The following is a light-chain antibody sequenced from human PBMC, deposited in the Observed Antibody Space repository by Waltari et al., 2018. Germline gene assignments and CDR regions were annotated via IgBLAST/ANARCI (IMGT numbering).Light chain of an antibody. J-gene: IGKJ2*01. CDR3: QQRSNWNT. V-gene: IGKV3-11*01. CDR2: NAS. CDR1: QSVGSS. Sequence: ETALTQSPVTLSLSPGEGATLSCKASQSVGSSLAWYQQKPGQAPRLLNYNASNRAAGIPARFSGSGSGTDFTLTISSLEPEDFAVYYCQQRSNWNTFGQGTKLEIK.